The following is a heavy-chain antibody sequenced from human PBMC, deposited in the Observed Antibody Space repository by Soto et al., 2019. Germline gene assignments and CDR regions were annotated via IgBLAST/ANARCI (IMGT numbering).Heavy chain of an antibody. CDR1: GGSISSDY. Sequence: PSETLSLTCSVSGGSISSDYCSWVRQTPGKGLEWIGYIYHRGTTNYNPSLKNRVTISMDTSKSQFSLKLTSLTAADTAIYYCARDPVGVTHFDYWGQGALVTVSS. V-gene: IGHV4-59*01. CDR3: ARDPVGVTHFDY. D-gene: IGHD1-26*01. J-gene: IGHJ4*02. CDR2: IYHRGTT.